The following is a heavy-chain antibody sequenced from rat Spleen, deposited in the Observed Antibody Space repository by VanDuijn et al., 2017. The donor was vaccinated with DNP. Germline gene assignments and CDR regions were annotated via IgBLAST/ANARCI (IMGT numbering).Heavy chain of an antibody. CDR2: ITSSGGYI. D-gene: IGHD1-11*01. CDR1: GFTFSNHW. J-gene: IGHJ3*01. CDR3: ATGVYGGYEDWFPY. Sequence: EVQLVESGGDLVEPGRSLKLSCVASGFTFSNHWMTWIRQVPGKGLEWVASITSSGGYIYYPDSVKGRFTVSRDNGKNTQYLQMDSLRSEDTAPYYCATGVYGGYEDWFPYWGRGILVTVSS. V-gene: IGHV5-31*01.